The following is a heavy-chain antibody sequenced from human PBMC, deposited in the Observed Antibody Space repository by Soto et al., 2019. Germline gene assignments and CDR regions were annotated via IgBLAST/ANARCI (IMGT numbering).Heavy chain of an antibody. CDR1: GFTFSSYA. V-gene: IGHV3-23*01. CDR3: AKLLPRGIAVAGGDY. Sequence: PGGSLRLSCAASGFTFSSYAMSWVRQAPGKGLEWVSAISGSGGSTYYADSVKGRFTISRDNSKNTLYLQMNSLGAEDTAVYYCAKLLPRGIAVAGGDYWGQGTLVTVSS. D-gene: IGHD6-19*01. J-gene: IGHJ4*02. CDR2: ISGSGGST.